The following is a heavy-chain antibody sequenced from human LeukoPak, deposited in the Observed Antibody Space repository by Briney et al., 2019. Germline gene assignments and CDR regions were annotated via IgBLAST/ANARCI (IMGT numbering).Heavy chain of an antibody. J-gene: IGHJ4*02. V-gene: IGHV4-34*01. CDR2: INHSGST. CDR1: GGSFSGYY. CDR3: ARAPDTAMVTLDY. Sequence: SETLSLTCAVYGGSFSGYYWSWIRQPPGKGLEWIGEINHSGSTNYNPSLKSRVTISVDTSKNQFSLKLSSVTAADTAVYYCARAPDTAMVTLDYWGQGTLVTVSS. D-gene: IGHD5-18*01.